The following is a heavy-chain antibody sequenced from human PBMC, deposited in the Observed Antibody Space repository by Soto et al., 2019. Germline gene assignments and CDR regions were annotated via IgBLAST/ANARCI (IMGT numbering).Heavy chain of an antibody. V-gene: IGHV3-33*01. CDR1: GFTFSRNG. Sequence: RSMRLSCAASGFTFSRNGMHWVSQAPGKGLEWVAVIWYDGSNKYYVDSVKGRFTISRDNSKNTLYLQMNSLRAEDTAVYYCARDPDYYDSSGYFDYWAQGTLVTVSS. CDR3: ARDPDYYDSSGYFDY. D-gene: IGHD3-22*01. CDR2: IWYDGSNK. J-gene: IGHJ4*02.